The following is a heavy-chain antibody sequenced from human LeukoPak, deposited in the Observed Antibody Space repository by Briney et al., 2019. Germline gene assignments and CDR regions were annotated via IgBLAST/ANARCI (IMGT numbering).Heavy chain of an antibody. CDR2: INWNGGST. D-gene: IGHD3-16*01. CDR1: GFTFDDYG. CDR3: ARVGHGFTFGGVGPPDY. J-gene: IGHJ4*02. Sequence: SPGGSLRLSCAASGFTFDDYGMSWVRHAPGKGLEWVSGINWNGGSTGYADSVKGRFTISRDNAKNSLYLQMNSLRAEDTALYYCARVGHGFTFGGVGPPDYWGQGTLVTVSS. V-gene: IGHV3-20*04.